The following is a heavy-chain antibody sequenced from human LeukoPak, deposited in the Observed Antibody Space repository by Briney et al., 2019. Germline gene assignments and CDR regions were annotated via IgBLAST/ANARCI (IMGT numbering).Heavy chain of an antibody. J-gene: IGHJ4*02. V-gene: IGHV4-4*07. CDR3: ARDRDSGSSSNRFYFDY. Sequence: SETLSLTCTVSGGSISNYYWSWVRQPAGKGLEWIGRTFTSGSTNYNPSLKSRVTMSVDTSMNQLSLKLSSVTAADTAVYYCARDRDSGSSSNRFYFDYWGQGTLVTVSS. D-gene: IGHD1-26*01. CDR2: TFTSGST. CDR1: GGSISNYY.